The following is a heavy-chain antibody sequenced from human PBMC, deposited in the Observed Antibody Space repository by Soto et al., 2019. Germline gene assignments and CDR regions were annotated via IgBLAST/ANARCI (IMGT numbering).Heavy chain of an antibody. V-gene: IGHV4-61*01. D-gene: IGHD3-16*01. CDR1: GDSVSNDNYY. CDR3: ARSQRGRTAFTFDY. CDR2: IYYSGTT. Sequence: SETLSLTCAVSGDSVSNDNYYWSWIRQPPGKGLEWIGYIYYSGTTNYNSYLKSRLSLSVDMSKNQFSLKLASVTAADTAVYFCARSQRGRTAFTFDYWGQGALVTVS. J-gene: IGHJ4*02.